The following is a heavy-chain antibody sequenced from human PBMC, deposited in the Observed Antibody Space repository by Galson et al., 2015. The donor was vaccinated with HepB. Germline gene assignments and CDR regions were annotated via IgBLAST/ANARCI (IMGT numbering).Heavy chain of an antibody. CDR2: INWNSGSI. CDR3: AKDRYWDSRGASDY. D-gene: IGHD2-15*01. J-gene: IGHJ4*02. CDR1: GFTFDDYA. Sequence: SLRLSCAASGFTFDDYAMHWVRQAPGKGLEWVSGINWNSGSIGYGDSVKGRFTISRDNAKNSLYLQMNSLRAEDTALYYCAKDRYWDSRGASDYWGQGTLVTVSS. V-gene: IGHV3-9*01.